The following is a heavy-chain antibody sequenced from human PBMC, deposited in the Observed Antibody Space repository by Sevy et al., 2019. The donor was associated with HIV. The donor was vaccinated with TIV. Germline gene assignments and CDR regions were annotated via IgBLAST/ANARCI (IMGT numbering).Heavy chain of an antibody. J-gene: IGHJ4*02. D-gene: IGHD6-6*01. CDR2: MNPNSGNT. V-gene: IGHV1-8*01. CDR1: GYTFTFYD. CDR3: ARGASLYSSSIIEYDY. Sequence: ASVKVSCKASGYTFTFYDINWVRQATGQGLEWVGWMNPNSGNTGYAQKFQGRATMTRNTSISTAYMELSSLRSEDTAVFYCARGASLYSSSIIEYDYWGQGTLVTVSS.